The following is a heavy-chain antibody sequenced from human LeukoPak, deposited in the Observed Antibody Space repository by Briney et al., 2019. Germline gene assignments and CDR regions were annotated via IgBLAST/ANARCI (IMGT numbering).Heavy chain of an antibody. D-gene: IGHD4-17*01. CDR1: GGSISSYY. V-gene: IGHV4-59*01. Sequence: SETLSLTCTVSGGSISSYYWSWIRQPPGEGLEWIGYIYYSGSTNYNPSLKSRVTISVDTSKNQFSLKLSSVTAADTAVYYCARVFTVTSWFDPWGQGTLVTVSS. J-gene: IGHJ5*02. CDR3: ARVFTVTSWFDP. CDR2: IYYSGST.